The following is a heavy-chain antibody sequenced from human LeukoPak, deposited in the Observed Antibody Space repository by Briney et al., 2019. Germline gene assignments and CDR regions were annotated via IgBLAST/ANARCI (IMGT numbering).Heavy chain of an antibody. V-gene: IGHV1-8*01. J-gene: IGHJ5*02. CDR2: MNPNSGNT. D-gene: IGHD3-9*01. CDR3: AREGVLDDNLNWFDP. CDR1: GYTFTSYD. Sequence: ASVKVSCKASGYTFTSYDINWVRQATGQGLEWLGWMNPNSGNTGYAQKFQGRVTMTRNTSISTAYMELSSLRSEDTAVYYCAREGVLDDNLNWFDPWGQGTLVTVSS.